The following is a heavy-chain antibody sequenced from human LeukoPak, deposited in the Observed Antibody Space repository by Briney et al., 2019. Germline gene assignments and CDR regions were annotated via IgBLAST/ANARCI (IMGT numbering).Heavy chain of an antibody. CDR1: GFTFISYA. CDR2: ISSSSSYI. J-gene: IGHJ4*02. D-gene: IGHD4-23*01. Sequence: GGSPRLSCAASGFTFISYAMHWVRQAPGKGLEWVSSISSSSSYIYYADSVKGRFTISRDNAKNSLYLQMNSLRAEDTAVYYCASGSTVVTGYFDYWGQGTLVTVSS. CDR3: ASGSTVVTGYFDY. V-gene: IGHV3-21*01.